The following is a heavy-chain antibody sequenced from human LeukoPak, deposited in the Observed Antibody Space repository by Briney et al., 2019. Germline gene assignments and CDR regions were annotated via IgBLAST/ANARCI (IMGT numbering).Heavy chain of an antibody. CDR1: GYTFTGYI. D-gene: IGHD3-9*01. V-gene: IGHV1-46*01. J-gene: IGHJ4*02. CDR2: INASGGRT. CDR3: ARERRYFDWPIYDY. Sequence: GASVRVSCKESGYTFTGYIMHGVRQAPEKGLEWMGIINASGGRTSYAQKCQGRVTMTRDMSTSTVYMELSSLRSEDTAVYYCARERRYFDWPIYDYWGQGTLVTVSS.